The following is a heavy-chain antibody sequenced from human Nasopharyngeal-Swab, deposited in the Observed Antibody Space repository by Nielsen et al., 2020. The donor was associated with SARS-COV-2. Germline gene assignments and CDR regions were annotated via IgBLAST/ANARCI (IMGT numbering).Heavy chain of an antibody. CDR3: AKDTSSSWYVGWFDP. Sequence: SLKISCAASGFTFDDYAMQWVRQAPGKGLEWVSGISWNSGSIGYADSVKGRFTISRDNAKNSLYLQMNSLRAEDTALYYCAKDTSSSWYVGWFDPWGQGTLVTVSS. D-gene: IGHD6-13*01. V-gene: IGHV3-9*01. J-gene: IGHJ5*02. CDR1: GFTFDDYA. CDR2: ISWNSGSI.